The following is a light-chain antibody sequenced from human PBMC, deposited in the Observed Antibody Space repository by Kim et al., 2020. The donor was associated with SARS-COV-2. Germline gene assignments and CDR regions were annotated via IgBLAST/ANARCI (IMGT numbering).Light chain of an antibody. V-gene: IGKV3-11*01. CDR3: QQRSKWPQT. CDR1: RSVSSY. Sequence: LAPRERSTLSSTASRSVSSYLAWYQQTPDQAPRLLIYDASNRASGTPARFSGSGSGTDFTLTISSLEREDVAVYYWQQRSKWPQTFGQGTKVDSK. J-gene: IGKJ1*01. CDR2: DAS.